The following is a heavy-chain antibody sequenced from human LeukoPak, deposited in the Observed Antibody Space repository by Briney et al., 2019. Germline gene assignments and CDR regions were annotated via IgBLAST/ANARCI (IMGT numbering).Heavy chain of an antibody. Sequence: ASVTVSCKASGYTFTDYYMHWVRQAPGQGFEWMGWINPNDGDTNYAQKFQGRVTMTRDTSISTAHMEVSRLQSDNTAVYYCARANFLYCSSSTCLFDYWGQGTLVTVSS. V-gene: IGHV1-2*02. CDR2: INPNDGDT. J-gene: IGHJ4*02. D-gene: IGHD2-2*01. CDR3: ARANFLYCSSSTCLFDY. CDR1: GYTFTDYY.